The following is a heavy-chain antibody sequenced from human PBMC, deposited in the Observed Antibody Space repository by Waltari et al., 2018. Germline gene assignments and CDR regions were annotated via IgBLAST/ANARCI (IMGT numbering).Heavy chain of an antibody. CDR3: ARDRGIAAAGTIDDYYYYMDV. J-gene: IGHJ6*03. V-gene: IGHV1-69*05. Sequence: QVQLVQSGAEVKKPGSSVKVSCKASGGTFSSYAISWVRQAPGQGLEWMGGIIPIFGTANYAQKFQGRVTITTDESTSTAYMELSSLRSEDTAVYYCARDRGIAAAGTIDDYYYYMDVWGKGTTVTVSS. D-gene: IGHD6-13*01. CDR1: GGTFSSYA. CDR2: IIPIFGTA.